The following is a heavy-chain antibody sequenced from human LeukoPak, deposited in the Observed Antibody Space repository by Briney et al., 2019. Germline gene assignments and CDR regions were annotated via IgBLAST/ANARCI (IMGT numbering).Heavy chain of an antibody. CDR1: GFTFSSYG. CDR2: TWYDGRNN. V-gene: IGHV3-33*01. D-gene: IGHD2-21*02. J-gene: IGHJ6*02. Sequence: PGKSLRLSCAASGFTFSSYGMHWVRQAPGKGLEWVAVTWYDGRNNYYAASVKGRFTISRDDSKTTVYLLMNSLRAEDTAVYYCARDRGVTLFYYGMDVWGQGTTVTVSS. CDR3: ARDRGVTLFYYGMDV.